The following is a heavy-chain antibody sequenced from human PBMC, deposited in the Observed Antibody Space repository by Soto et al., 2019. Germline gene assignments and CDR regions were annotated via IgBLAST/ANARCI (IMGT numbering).Heavy chain of an antibody. D-gene: IGHD6-13*01. Sequence: QPGGSLRLSCAASGFTFSSYSMNWVRQAPGKGLEWVSYISSSSSTIYYADSVKGRFTISRDNAKNSLYLQMNSLRDEDTAVYYCARVGQQLERGVTGPDPWGHGTLVTVSS. CDR1: GFTFSSYS. V-gene: IGHV3-48*02. J-gene: IGHJ5*02. CDR3: ARVGQQLERGVTGPDP. CDR2: ISSSSSTI.